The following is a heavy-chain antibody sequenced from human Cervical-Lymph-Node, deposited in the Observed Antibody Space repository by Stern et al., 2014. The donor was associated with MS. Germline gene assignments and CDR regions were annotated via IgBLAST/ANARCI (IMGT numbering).Heavy chain of an antibody. CDR1: GFTFSSYG. CDR3: AREGGNTAEYFQH. D-gene: IGHD4-23*01. Sequence: MQLVESGGGVVQPGRSLRLSCAASGFTFSSYGMHWVRQAPGKGLERVAIIWYDGSNKYYADSVKGRFTISRDSSKNTLYLQMNSLRAEDTAVYYCAREGGNTAEYFQHWGQGTLVTVSS. J-gene: IGHJ1*01. V-gene: IGHV3-33*01. CDR2: IWYDGSNK.